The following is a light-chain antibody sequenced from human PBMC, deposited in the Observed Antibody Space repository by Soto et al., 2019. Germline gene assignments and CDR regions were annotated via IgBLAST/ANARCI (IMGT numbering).Light chain of an antibody. V-gene: IGLV4-69*01. Sequence: QSVLTQSPSASASLGASVKLTCTLSSGHSSYAIAWHQQQPEKGPRYLMKLNSDGSHSKGDGIPDRFSGSSSGAERYLTISSLQSEDEAEYYCQTWGTGIWVFGGGTKLTVL. CDR1: SGHSSYA. CDR2: LNSDGSH. CDR3: QTWGTGIWV. J-gene: IGLJ3*02.